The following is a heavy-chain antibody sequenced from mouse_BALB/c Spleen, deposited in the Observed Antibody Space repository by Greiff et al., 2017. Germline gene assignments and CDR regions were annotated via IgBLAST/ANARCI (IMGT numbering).Heavy chain of an antibody. CDR1: GFSLTSYG. V-gene: IGHV2-9*02. D-gene: IGHD2-10*02. J-gene: IGHJ4*01. Sequence: VKVVESGPGLVAPSQSLSITCTVSGFSLTSYGVHWVRQPPGKGLEWLGVIWAGGSTNYNSALMSRLSISKDNSKSQVFLKMNSLQTDDTAMYYCARLYGNYEGAMDYWGQGTSVTVSS. CDR3: ARLYGNYEGAMDY. CDR2: IWAGGST.